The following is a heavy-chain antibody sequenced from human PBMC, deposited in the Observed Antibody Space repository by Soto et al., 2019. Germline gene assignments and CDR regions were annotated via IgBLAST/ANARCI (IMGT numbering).Heavy chain of an antibody. V-gene: IGHV3-30-3*01. Sequence: PGGSLRLSCAASGFTFNYYPMHWVRQAPGKGLEWVAVVSFDGSNKYYADSVKGRFTISKDNSKNTLYLQMNSLRAEDTAVYYCAKDRPRDYSVAAPKGDWFDPWGQGTLVTVSS. CDR3: AKDRPRDYSVAAPKGDWFDP. CDR1: GFTFNYYP. J-gene: IGHJ5*02. D-gene: IGHD6-13*01. CDR2: VSFDGSNK.